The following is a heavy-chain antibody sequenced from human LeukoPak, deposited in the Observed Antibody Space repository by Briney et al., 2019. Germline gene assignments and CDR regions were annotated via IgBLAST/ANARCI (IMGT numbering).Heavy chain of an antibody. J-gene: IGHJ4*02. V-gene: IGHV3-48*02. Sequence: GGSLRLSCAASGFTFSAYSMTWVRQAPGKGLEWVSFISPTSDIVFYAASVKGRFTISRDNAKNSLYLQMNSLRDEDTAVYYCAREAGYDTGGYPRDYWGQGTLVTVSS. CDR3: AREAGYDTGGYPRDY. CDR1: GFTFSAYS. D-gene: IGHD2-8*02. CDR2: ISPTSDIV.